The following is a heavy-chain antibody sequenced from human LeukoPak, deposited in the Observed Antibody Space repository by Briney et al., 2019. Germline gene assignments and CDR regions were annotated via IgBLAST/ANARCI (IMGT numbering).Heavy chain of an antibody. CDR2: ISFDGNNK. CDR3: ARDRGVATMDY. Sequence: PGRSLRLSCAASGFTFSSYAMHWVRQAPGKGLEWVAVISFDGNNKYYADSVKGRFTISRDNSKNTLSLQMNSLRPEDTAVYYCARDRGVATMDYWGQGTLVTVSS. J-gene: IGHJ4*02. V-gene: IGHV3-30*14. CDR1: GFTFSSYA. D-gene: IGHD5-12*01.